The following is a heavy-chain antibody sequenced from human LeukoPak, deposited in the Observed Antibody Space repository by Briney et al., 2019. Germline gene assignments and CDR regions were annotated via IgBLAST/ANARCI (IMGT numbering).Heavy chain of an antibody. D-gene: IGHD3-10*01. Sequence: SETLSLTCTVSGGSISSGSYYWGWIRQPPGKGLEWIGSIYYSGSTYYNPSLKSRVTISVDTSKNQFSLKLSSVTAADTAVYCCARSGSGTYYSGTFDYWGQGTLVTVSS. V-gene: IGHV4-39*01. CDR1: GGSISSGSYY. CDR3: ARSGSGTYYSGTFDY. J-gene: IGHJ4*02. CDR2: IYYSGST.